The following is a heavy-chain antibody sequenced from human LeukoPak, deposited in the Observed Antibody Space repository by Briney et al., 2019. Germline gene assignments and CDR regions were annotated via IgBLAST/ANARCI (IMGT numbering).Heavy chain of an antibody. CDR3: ARDSVVVVTSHMDV. V-gene: IGHV3-30*03. J-gene: IGHJ6*03. CDR1: GFTFSIYS. CDR2: ISYDGSNK. Sequence: GGSLRLSCAASGFTFSIYSMNWVRQAPGKGLEWVAVISYDGSNKYYADSVKGRFTISRDNSKNTLYLQMNSLRAEDTAVYYCARDSVVVVTSHMDVWGKGTTVTVSS. D-gene: IGHD2-21*02.